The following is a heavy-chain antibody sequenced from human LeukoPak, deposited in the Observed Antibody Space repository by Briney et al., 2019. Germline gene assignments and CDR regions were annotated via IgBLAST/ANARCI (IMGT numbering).Heavy chain of an antibody. CDR1: GFTVSSNY. J-gene: IGHJ6*03. CDR2: IYSGGST. V-gene: IGHV3-66*01. CDR3: ASEPYDFWSGYYMDV. Sequence: GGSLRLSCAASGFTVSSNYMSWVRQAPGKGLEWVSVIYSGGSTYYADSVKGRFTISRDNARNSLYLQMNSLRAEDTAIYYCASEPYDFWSGYYMDVWGKGTTVTVSS. D-gene: IGHD3-3*01.